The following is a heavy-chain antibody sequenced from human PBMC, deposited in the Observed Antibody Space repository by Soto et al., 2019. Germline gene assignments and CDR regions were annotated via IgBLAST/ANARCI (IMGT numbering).Heavy chain of an antibody. CDR1: GFTFDDYA. CDR3: AKDIRGVTPYYFDY. D-gene: IGHD2-21*02. V-gene: IGHV3-9*01. CDR2: ISWNSGSI. Sequence: EVQLVESGGGLVQSGRSLRLSCAASGFTFDDYAMHWVRQAPGRGLEWVSRISWNSGSIGYADSVKGRFTISRDNAKNSLYLQMNSLRAEDTALYYCAKDIRGVTPYYFDYWGQGTLVTVSS. J-gene: IGHJ4*02.